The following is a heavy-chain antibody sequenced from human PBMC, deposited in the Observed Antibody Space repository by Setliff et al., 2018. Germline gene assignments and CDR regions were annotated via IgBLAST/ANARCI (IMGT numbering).Heavy chain of an antibody. D-gene: IGHD6-13*01. Sequence: GASVKVSCKTSGYPFTNYGLSWVRQAPGQGLEWMGWISGHNGDTKLAQNFQGRVTVTTDTFTNTGYMELRSLRSEDTAVYYCAIAYSSSWDFDYWGQGTLVTSPQ. J-gene: IGHJ4*02. CDR2: ISGHNGDT. CDR3: AIAYSSSWDFDY. V-gene: IGHV1-18*01. CDR1: GYPFTNYG.